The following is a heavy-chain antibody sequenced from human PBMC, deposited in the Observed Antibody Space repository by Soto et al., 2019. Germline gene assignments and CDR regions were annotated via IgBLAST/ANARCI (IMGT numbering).Heavy chain of an antibody. CDR1: GFTFSSYE. Sequence: SLRLSCAASGFTFSSYEMNWVRQAPGKXLEWVSYISSSGSTIYYAESVKGRFTISRDNAKNSLYLQMNSLRAEDTAVYYCARDPHPRIAARPGSFDPWGQGNLVTVSS. V-gene: IGHV3-48*03. CDR2: ISSSGSTI. CDR3: ARDPHPRIAARPGSFDP. J-gene: IGHJ5*02. D-gene: IGHD6-13*01.